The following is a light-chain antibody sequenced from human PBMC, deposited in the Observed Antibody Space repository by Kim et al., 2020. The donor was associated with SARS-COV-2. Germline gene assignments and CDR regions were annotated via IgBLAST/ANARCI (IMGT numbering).Light chain of an antibody. CDR3: QKYNSAPRT. CDR2: GAT. Sequence: DVQMTQSPSSLSASVGDRVTITCRASQGIRNYLAWYQQRPGKVPKLLIYGATTLQSGVPSRFSGSGSGTDFTLTIRSLQLEDFATYYCQKYNSAPRTFGQGTKVDIK. J-gene: IGKJ1*01. V-gene: IGKV1-27*01. CDR1: QGIRNY.